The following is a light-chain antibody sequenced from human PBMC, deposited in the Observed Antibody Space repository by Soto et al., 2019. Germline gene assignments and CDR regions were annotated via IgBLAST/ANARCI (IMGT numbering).Light chain of an antibody. Sequence: ESVLTQSPGTLSLSKGERVTLSCRASQSVSNNLAWYQQKLGQAPRLLIYGASTTATGLPARFSGSGSGTEFTLTISSLQSEDFAVYYCQQYNNWPRTFGQGTKVDI. CDR2: GAS. J-gene: IGKJ1*01. V-gene: IGKV3-15*01. CDR3: QQYNNWPRT. CDR1: QSVSNN.